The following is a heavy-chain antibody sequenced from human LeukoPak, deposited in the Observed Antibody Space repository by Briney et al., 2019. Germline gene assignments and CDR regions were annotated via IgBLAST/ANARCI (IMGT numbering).Heavy chain of an antibody. CDR3: ARGRPHGNDY. J-gene: IGHJ4*02. Sequence: GGSLRLSCAASGFTFSGYPIHWVRQAPGKGLEWVAVISYDGSNKYYADSAKGRFTISRDNAKNTLYLQMNSLRVEDTAVYYCARGRPHGNDYWGQGTLVTVSS. CDR2: ISYDGSNK. V-gene: IGHV3-30-3*01. CDR1: GFTFSGYP. D-gene: IGHD4-23*01.